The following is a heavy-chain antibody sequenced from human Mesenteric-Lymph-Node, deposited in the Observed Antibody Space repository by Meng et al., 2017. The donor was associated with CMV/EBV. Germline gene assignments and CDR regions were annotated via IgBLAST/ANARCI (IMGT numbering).Heavy chain of an antibody. CDR2: INGDGRST. CDR3: TQSSGWYFSIDN. Sequence: GESLKISCAASRFTFSSYEMNWVRQAPGKGLVWISRINGDGRSTTYADSVKGRFTISRDNAQNTLHLQMNSLRAEDTAVYYCTQSSGWYFSIDNWGQGTLVTVSS. V-gene: IGHV3-74*01. CDR1: RFTFSSYE. J-gene: IGHJ4*02. D-gene: IGHD6-19*01.